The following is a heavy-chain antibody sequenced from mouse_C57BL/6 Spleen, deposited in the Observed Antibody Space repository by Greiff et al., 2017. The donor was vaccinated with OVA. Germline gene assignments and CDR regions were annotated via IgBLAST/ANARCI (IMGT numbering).Heavy chain of an antibody. CDR2: IHPNSGST. CDR3: ANQLGQGYAMDY. V-gene: IGHV1-64*01. J-gene: IGHJ4*01. CDR1: CYTFTSYW. D-gene: IGHD4-1*02. Sequence: VQLKQPGAELVKPGASVQLSCKASCYTFTSYWMHWVKQRPGQGLEWIGMIHPNSGSTNYHEKFKSKATLTVDKSSSTAYMQLSSLTSEDSAVYYCANQLGQGYAMDYWGQGTSVTVSS.